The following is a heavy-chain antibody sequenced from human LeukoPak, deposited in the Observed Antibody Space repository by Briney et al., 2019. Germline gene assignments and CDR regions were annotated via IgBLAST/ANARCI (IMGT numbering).Heavy chain of an antibody. CDR2: IKQDGSEK. J-gene: IGHJ4*02. Sequence: GGSLRLSCAASGFTFSSYWMSWVRQAPGKGLEWVANIKQDGSEKYYVDSVKGRFTISRDNAKNSLYLQMNSLRAEDTAVYYCARVQSGVWPLYYFDYWGQGTLVTVSS. D-gene: IGHD2-15*01. CDR3: ARVQSGVWPLYYFDY. CDR1: GFTFSSYW. V-gene: IGHV3-7*01.